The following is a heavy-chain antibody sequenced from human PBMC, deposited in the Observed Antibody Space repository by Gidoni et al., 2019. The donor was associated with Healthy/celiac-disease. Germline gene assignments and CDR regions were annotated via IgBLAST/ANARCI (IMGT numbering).Heavy chain of an antibody. CDR3: AHRPDSSGSYDY. J-gene: IGHJ4*02. D-gene: IGHD1-26*01. Sequence: QITLKESGPTLVKPTQTLTLTCTFSGFSLSTSGVCVGWIRQPPGKALEWLALIYWNDEKRYSPSLKSRLTSTQDTSKNQVVLTMTNMDPVDTATYYCAHRPDSSGSYDYWGQGTLVTVSS. V-gene: IGHV2-5*01. CDR2: IYWNDEK. CDR1: GFSLSTSGVC.